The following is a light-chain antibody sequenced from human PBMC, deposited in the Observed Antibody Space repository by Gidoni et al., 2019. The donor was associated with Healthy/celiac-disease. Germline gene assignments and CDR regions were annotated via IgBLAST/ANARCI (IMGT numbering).Light chain of an antibody. Sequence: EIVLTQSPATLSLSPGERATLSCRASQSVSSYLAWYQQKPGQAPRLLIYDASNKATGIPARFGGSGSGTDFTLTISGLKPEDFAVYCCQQSSNWPRTFGQGTKVEIK. CDR3: QQSSNWPRT. J-gene: IGKJ1*01. CDR2: DAS. V-gene: IGKV3-11*01. CDR1: QSVSSY.